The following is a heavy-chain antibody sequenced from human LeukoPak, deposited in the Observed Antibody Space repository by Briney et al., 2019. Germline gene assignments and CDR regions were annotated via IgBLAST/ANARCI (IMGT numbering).Heavy chain of an antibody. CDR2: ISYDGSNK. D-gene: IGHD3-22*01. CDR3: ARGYPRSGYYLPFDY. Sequence: GGSLRLSCAASGFTFSSYAMHWVRRAPGKGLEWVAVISYDGSNKYYADSVKGRFTISRDNSKNTLYLQMNSLRDEDTAVYYCARGYPRSGYYLPFDYWGQGAQVTVSS. CDR1: GFTFSSYA. V-gene: IGHV3-30-3*01. J-gene: IGHJ4*02.